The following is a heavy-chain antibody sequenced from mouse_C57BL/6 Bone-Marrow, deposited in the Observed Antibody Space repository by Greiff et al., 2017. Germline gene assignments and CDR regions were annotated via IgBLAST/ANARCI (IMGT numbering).Heavy chain of an antibody. Sequence: QVQLQQSGPELVKPGASVKISCKASGYAFSSSWMNWVKQRPGKGLEWIGRIYPGDGDTNYNGKFKGKATLTADKSSSTAYMQLNSLTSEDSAVYFCERKTDLDAMDYWGQGTSVTVSS. D-gene: IGHD3-2*01. CDR2: IYPGDGDT. J-gene: IGHJ4*01. V-gene: IGHV1-82*01. CDR3: ERKTDLDAMDY. CDR1: GYAFSSSW.